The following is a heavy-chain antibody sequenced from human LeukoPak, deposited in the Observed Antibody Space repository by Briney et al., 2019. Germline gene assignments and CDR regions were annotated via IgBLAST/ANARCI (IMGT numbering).Heavy chain of an antibody. CDR1: GGSISSYL. Sequence: SETLSLTCTVSGGSISSYLWSWIRQPPGKGLEWIGYIYYSGSTNYNPSLKSRVTILVDTSKNQFSLKVSSVTAADTAVYYCATEVAPSDHYYYYGMDVWGQGTTVTVSS. D-gene: IGHD5-12*01. CDR3: ATEVAPSDHYYYYGMDV. V-gene: IGHV4-59*01. J-gene: IGHJ6*02. CDR2: IYYSGST.